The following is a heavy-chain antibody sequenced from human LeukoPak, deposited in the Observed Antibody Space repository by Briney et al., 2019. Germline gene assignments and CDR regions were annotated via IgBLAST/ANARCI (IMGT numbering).Heavy chain of an antibody. CDR3: AKVGPTMVRGVRWFDP. CDR2: ISGSGGST. J-gene: IGHJ5*02. V-gene: IGHV3-23*01. CDR1: GFTFSSYA. Sequence: GGSLRLSCAVSGFTFSSYAMSWVRQAPGKGLEWVSAISGSGGSTYYADSVKGRFTISRDNSKNTLYLQMNSLRAEDTAVYYCAKVGPTMVRGVRWFDPWGQGTLVTVSS. D-gene: IGHD3-10*01.